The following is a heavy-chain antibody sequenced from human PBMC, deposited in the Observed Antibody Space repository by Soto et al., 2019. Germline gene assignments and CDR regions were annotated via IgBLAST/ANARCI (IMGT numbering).Heavy chain of an antibody. J-gene: IGHJ4*02. CDR3: AGAIKGTGSKFEF. CDR1: GFIFKTYG. V-gene: IGHV3-23*01. D-gene: IGHD3-10*01. Sequence: GGSLRLSCAASGFIFKTYGMSWVRQAPGKGLEWVATFSGSANYIYYSDSVTGRFTLSRDSTKNRLFLQMNSLSPDNTALYFCAGAIKGTGSKFEFWGQGTQVAVSS. CDR2: FSGSANYI.